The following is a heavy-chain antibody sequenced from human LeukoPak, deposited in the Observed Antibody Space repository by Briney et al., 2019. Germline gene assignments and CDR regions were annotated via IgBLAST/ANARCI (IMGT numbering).Heavy chain of an antibody. V-gene: IGHV1-69*04. Sequence: GASVKLSCKASGGTFSSYSISWVRQAPGQGVEWMGRIIPILGIANYAQKFQGRVTITADKSTSTAYMELSSLRSEDTAVYYCARDPGDDFWSGYYTGRLDYWGQGTLVSVSS. CDR3: ARDPGDDFWSGYYTGRLDY. J-gene: IGHJ4*02. CDR1: GGTFSSYS. D-gene: IGHD3-3*01. CDR2: IIPILGIA.